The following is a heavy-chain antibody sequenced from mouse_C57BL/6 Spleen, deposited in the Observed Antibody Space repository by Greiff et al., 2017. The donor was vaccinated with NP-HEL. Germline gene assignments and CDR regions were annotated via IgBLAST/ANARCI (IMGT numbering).Heavy chain of an antibody. V-gene: IGHV2-2*01. CDR1: GFSLTSYG. CDR2: IWSGGST. J-gene: IGHJ4*01. D-gene: IGHD2-3*01. Sequence: VQGVESGPGLVQPSQSLSITCTVSGFSLTSYGVHWVRQSPGKGLEWLGVIWSGGSTDYNAAFISRLSISKDNSKSQVFFKMNSLQADDTAIYYCASYDGYYYAMDYWGQGTSVTVSS. CDR3: ASYDGYYYAMDY.